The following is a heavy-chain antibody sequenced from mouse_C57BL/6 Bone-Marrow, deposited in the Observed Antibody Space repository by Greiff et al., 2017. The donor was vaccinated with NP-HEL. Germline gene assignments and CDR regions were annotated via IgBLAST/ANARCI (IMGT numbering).Heavy chain of an antibody. J-gene: IGHJ1*01. CDR3: ARDNWDWYFDV. D-gene: IGHD4-1*01. Sequence: EVMLVESGGGLVQPGGSLRLSCATSGFTFSDFYMEWVRQPPGKRLEWIAASRNKANDYTTEYSASVKGRFIVSRDTSQSILYLQMNALSAEDTAIYYCARDNWDWYFDVGGAGTTVTVSS. CDR1: GFTFSDFY. CDR2: SRNKANDYTT. V-gene: IGHV7-1*02.